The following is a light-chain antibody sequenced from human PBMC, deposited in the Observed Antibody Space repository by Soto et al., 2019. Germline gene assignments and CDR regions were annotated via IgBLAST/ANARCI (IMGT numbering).Light chain of an antibody. J-gene: IGLJ1*01. Sequence: ALTPPAPLSWSPGHSITISSTGNRSDVGGYNYVYWHQQHPGKAPKLMIYDVTNRPSGVSDRFSGSKSGNTASLTISGLQAEDEADYYCSSYTSSSTYVFGAGTKVTVL. CDR3: SSYTSSSTYV. CDR2: DVT. V-gene: IGLV2-14*01. CDR1: RSDVGGYNY.